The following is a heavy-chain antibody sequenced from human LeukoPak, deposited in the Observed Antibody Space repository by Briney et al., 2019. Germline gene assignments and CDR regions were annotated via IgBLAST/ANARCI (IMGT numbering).Heavy chain of an antibody. CDR2: IIPIFGTA. V-gene: IGHV1-69*13. CDR1: GGTFSSYA. Sequence: SVKVSCKASGGTFSSYAISWVRQAPGQGLEWMGGIIPIFGTANYAQKFQGRVTITADESTSTAYMELSSLRSEDTAVYYCARYSGWCFSSNHELDYWGQGTLVTVSS. D-gene: IGHD6-19*01. J-gene: IGHJ4*02. CDR3: ARYSGWCFSSNHELDY.